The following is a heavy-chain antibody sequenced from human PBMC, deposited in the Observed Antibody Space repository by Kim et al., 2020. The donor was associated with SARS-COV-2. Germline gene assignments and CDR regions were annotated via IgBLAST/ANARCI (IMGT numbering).Heavy chain of an antibody. CDR2: IYHSGST. CDR3: ARWTTAFSGWDY. J-gene: IGHJ4*02. D-gene: IGHD4-17*01. V-gene: IGHV4-30-2*01. Sequence: SETLSLTCAVSGGSISSGGYSWSWIRQPPGKGLEWIGYIYHSGSTYYNPSLKSRVTISVDRSKIQFSLKLSSVTAADTAVYYCARWTTAFSGWDYWGQGTLVTVSS. CDR1: GGSISSGGYS.